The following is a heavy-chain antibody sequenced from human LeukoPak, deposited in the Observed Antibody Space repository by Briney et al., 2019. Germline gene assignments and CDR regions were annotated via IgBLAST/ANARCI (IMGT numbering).Heavy chain of an antibody. V-gene: IGHV3-7*01. CDR1: GFNISDFW. D-gene: IGHD1/OR15-1a*01. Sequence: PGGSLRLSCAASGFNISDFWMTWVRQAPGKGLEWVANIKEDGTEKHLVDSVKGRFTITRDNAKNSLYLQMNSLRVEDTAVYYCARGTNYDFGGQGTVVTVSS. CDR3: ARGTNYDF. CDR2: IKEDGTEK. J-gene: IGHJ3*01.